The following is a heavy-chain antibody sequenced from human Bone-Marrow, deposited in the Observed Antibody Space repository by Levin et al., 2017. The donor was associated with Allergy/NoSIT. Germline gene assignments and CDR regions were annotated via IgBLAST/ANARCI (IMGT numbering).Heavy chain of an antibody. J-gene: IGHJ4*02. Sequence: HPGGSLRLSCTTSGFTFSSSGVHWVRQAPGKGLEWVAVIWSDGTQKYYADSVKGRFTISRDNSKNTLYLQMNALSAEDTAVYYCARERDLHFDYWGQGTLVTVSA. CDR1: GFTFSSSG. CDR2: IWSDGTQK. CDR3: ARERDLHFDY. V-gene: IGHV3-33*01.